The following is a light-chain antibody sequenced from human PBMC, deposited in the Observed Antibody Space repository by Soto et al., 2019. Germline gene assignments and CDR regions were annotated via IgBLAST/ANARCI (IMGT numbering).Light chain of an antibody. CDR1: QSVSSSY. CDR3: LQYGSSPYT. J-gene: IGKJ2*01. V-gene: IGKV3-20*01. Sequence: EIVLTQSPGTLSLSPGERATLSCRASQSVSSSYLAWYQQKPGQAPRPLIYGASSRATGIPERFSGSVSGTDFTLTISRLEPEEFAVYYCLQYGSSPYTFGQGTKLEIK. CDR2: GAS.